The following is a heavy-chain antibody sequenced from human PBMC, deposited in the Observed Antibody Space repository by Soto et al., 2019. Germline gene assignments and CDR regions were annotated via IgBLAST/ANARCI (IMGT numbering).Heavy chain of an antibody. CDR2: IHDRGTT. V-gene: IGHV4-31*03. Sequence: PSETLSLTCTVSASSINSGGYYWSWIRQHPGKGLDRIGSIHDRGTTYCNPSLKSRITISIHTSKNQFSLKLRSVTAADTAVYYCARGRTHYAPWGQGTLVTVSS. D-gene: IGHD2-2*01. CDR1: ASSINSGGYY. J-gene: IGHJ5*02. CDR3: ARGRTHYAP.